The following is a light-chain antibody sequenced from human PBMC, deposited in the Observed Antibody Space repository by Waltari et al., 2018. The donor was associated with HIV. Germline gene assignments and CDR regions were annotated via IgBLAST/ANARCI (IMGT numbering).Light chain of an antibody. CDR3: SSFTTSNTLL. CDR2: EVN. J-gene: IGLJ2*01. V-gene: IGLV2-14*01. Sequence: QSALTQPASVSGSPGQSITVSCTGTSSDIGSYNYVSWYQQTPGTAPKLVIYEVNNRPSGISNRFSGSKSGTTASLTIPGLQTEDEAHYYCSSFTTSNTLLFGGGTKVTVL. CDR1: SSDIGSYNY.